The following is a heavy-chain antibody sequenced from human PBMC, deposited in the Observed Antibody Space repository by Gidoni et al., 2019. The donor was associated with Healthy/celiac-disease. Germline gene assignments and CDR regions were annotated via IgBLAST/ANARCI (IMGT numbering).Heavy chain of an antibody. J-gene: IGHJ6*03. V-gene: IGHV3-30*18. Sequence: QVQLVESGGGVVQPGRSLRLSCAASGFTFSSYGMHWVRPAPGKGLEWVAVIAYDGSNKYYADSVKGRFTIYRDNSKNTLYLQMNSLRAEDTAVYYCAKQGIHTPPRYYYMDVWGKGTTVTVSS. CDR2: IAYDGSNK. CDR3: AKQGIHTPPRYYYMDV. D-gene: IGHD6-6*01. CDR1: GFTFSSYG.